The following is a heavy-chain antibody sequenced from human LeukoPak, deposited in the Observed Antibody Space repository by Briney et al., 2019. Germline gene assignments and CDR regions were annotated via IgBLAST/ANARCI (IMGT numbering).Heavy chain of an antibody. J-gene: IGHJ5*02. CDR1: GFTFSSYS. D-gene: IGHD1-26*01. CDR3: ARGELTNWFDP. Sequence: GGSLRLSCAASGFTFSSYSMNWVRQAPGKGLEWVSYISNSSSTIYYADSVKGRFTISRDNAKNSLYLQMNSLRAEDTAVYYCARGELTNWFDPWGQGTLVTVSS. V-gene: IGHV3-48*04. CDR2: ISNSSSTI.